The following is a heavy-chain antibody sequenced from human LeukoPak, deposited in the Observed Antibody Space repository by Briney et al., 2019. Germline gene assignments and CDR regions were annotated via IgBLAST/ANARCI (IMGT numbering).Heavy chain of an antibody. CDR3: ASSPGGVEMATNY. CDR1: GFTFSSYA. J-gene: IGHJ4*02. Sequence: GGSLRLSCAASGFTFSSYAMHWVRQAPGKGLEWVSYISSSGSTIYYADSVKGRFTISRDNAKNSLYLQMNSLRAEDTAVYYCASSPGGVEMATNYWGQGTLVTVSS. V-gene: IGHV3-48*04. D-gene: IGHD5-24*01. CDR2: ISSSGSTI.